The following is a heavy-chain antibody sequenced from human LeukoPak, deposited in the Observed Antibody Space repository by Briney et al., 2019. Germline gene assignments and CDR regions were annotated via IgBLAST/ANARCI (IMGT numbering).Heavy chain of an antibody. CDR1: GGSISDYY. CDR2: IYYSGST. CDR3: ARHRGPISSSSWPPYFDY. D-gene: IGHD6-13*01. J-gene: IGHJ4*02. V-gene: IGHV4-39*01. Sequence: SETLSLTCTVSGGSISDYYWGWIRQPPGKGLEWIGSIYYSGSTYYNPSLKSRVTISVDTSKNQFSLKLSSVTAADTAVYYCARHRGPISSSSWPPYFDYWGQGTLVTVSS.